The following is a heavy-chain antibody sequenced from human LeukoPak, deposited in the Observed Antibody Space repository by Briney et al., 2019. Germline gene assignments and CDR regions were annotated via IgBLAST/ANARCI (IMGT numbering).Heavy chain of an antibody. CDR2: IQYDGNTK. J-gene: IGHJ6*03. CDR1: GFTFTTYA. Sequence: GGSLRLSCVASGFTFTTYAMYRVRQAPGKGLEWVAFIQYDGNTKYYVDSVKGRFTISRDTSKNTVFLQMSSLRAEDTAVYYCAKRGGTYSYYYYLDVWGKGTTVTVSS. D-gene: IGHD1-26*01. CDR3: AKRGGTYSYYYYLDV. V-gene: IGHV3-30*02.